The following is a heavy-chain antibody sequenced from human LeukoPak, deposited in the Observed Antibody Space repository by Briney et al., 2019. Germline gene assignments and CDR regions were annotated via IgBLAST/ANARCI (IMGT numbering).Heavy chain of an antibody. Sequence: SETLSLTCTVSGGSINNYYWSWIRQSPGKGLEWIGYIYYSGNIKYNPSLKSRVTISVDTSKNQFSLQLNSVTPEDTAVYYCARVTGVEWLDAFDIWGQGTMVTVSS. CDR1: GGSINNYY. D-gene: IGHD3-3*01. CDR2: IYYSGNI. V-gene: IGHV4-59*12. CDR3: ARVTGVEWLDAFDI. J-gene: IGHJ3*02.